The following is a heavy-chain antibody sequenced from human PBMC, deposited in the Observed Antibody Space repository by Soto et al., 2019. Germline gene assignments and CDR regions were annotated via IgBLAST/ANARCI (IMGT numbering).Heavy chain of an antibody. J-gene: IGHJ2*01. Sequence: QLQLQESGPGLVKPSETLSLTCTVSGGSISSSSYYWGWIRQPPGKGLEWIGSIYYSGSTYYNPSLKSRVTISVDTSKHQFSLKLSSVTAADTAVYYCARHNFPDSGYDLEGYFDLWGRGTLVTVSS. CDR2: IYYSGST. V-gene: IGHV4-39*01. CDR1: GGSISSSSYY. CDR3: ARHNFPDSGYDLEGYFDL. D-gene: IGHD5-12*01.